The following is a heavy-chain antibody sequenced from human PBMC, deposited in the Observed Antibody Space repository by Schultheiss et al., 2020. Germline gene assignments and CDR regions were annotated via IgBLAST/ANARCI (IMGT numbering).Heavy chain of an antibody. CDR3: ARDPLIAVAGTAYYYYYGMDV. J-gene: IGHJ6*02. CDR1: GGSMSSYY. V-gene: IGHV4-59*01. CDR2: IYYSGSI. Sequence: SETLSLTCTVSGGSMSSYYWSWIRQPPGKGLEWIGFIYYSGSINYNPSLKSRVTISVDTSKNQFSLKLSSVTAADTAVYYCARDPLIAVAGTAYYYYYGMDVWGQGTTVTVSS. D-gene: IGHD6-19*01.